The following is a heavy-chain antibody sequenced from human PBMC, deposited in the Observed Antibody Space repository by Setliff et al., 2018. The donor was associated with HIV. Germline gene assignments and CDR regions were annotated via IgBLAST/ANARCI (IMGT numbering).Heavy chain of an antibody. V-gene: IGHV4-4*09. Sequence: PSETLSLTCTVSGGSISNYYWSWIRQPPGKGLEWIGYIYSTGYTNYHPSLKTRATISLDTSKSQFSLRLTSVTATGTAIYYCARHPREEPQRNYKFDSWGQGTLVTVSS. D-gene: IGHD1-7*01. J-gene: IGHJ4*02. CDR2: IYSTGYT. CDR3: ARHPREEPQRNYKFDS. CDR1: GGSISNYY.